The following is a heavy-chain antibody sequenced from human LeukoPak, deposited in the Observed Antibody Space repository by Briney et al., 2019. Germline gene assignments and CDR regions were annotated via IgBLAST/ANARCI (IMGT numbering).Heavy chain of an antibody. D-gene: IGHD2-2*01. CDR2: ISGASDYI. J-gene: IGHJ5*02. CDR1: GFTFSTST. CDR3: ARDPYIVVVPAALNWFDP. V-gene: IGHV3-21*01. Sequence: GGSLRLSCAASGFTFSTSTMNWVRQAPGKGLEWVSSISGASDYIYYGDSVKGRFTISRDNAKNSLYLQMNSLRAEDTAVYYCARDPYIVVVPAALNWFDPWGQGTLVTVSS.